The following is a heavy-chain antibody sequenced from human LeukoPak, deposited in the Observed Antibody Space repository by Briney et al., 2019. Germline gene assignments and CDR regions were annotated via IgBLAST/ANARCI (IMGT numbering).Heavy chain of an antibody. V-gene: IGHV4-38-2*01. Sequence: SETLSLTCAVSGYSISSGYYWGWIRQPPGKGLEWIGSIYHSGSTYYNPSLKSRVTISVDTSKNQFPLKLSSVTAADTAVYYCARGYDSSGYYYGINWYFDLWGRGTLVTVSS. CDR3: ARGYDSSGYYYGINWYFDL. CDR2: IYHSGST. CDR1: GYSISSGYY. J-gene: IGHJ2*01. D-gene: IGHD3-22*01.